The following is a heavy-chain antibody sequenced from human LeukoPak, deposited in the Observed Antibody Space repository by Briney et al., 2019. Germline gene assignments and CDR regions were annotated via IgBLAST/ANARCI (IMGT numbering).Heavy chain of an antibody. V-gene: IGHV3-7*03. D-gene: IGHD5-18*01. CDR3: VNGYTYGQY. CDR1: RFTFSSYW. J-gene: IGHJ4*02. CDR2: IKQDGSEK. Sequence: GGSLRLSWAASRFTFSSYWMSWVRQAPGKGLEWVANIKQDGSEKYYVDSVKGRFTISRDNAKNSLYLQLNSLRAEDTAVYFCVNGYTYGQYWGQGTLVTVSS.